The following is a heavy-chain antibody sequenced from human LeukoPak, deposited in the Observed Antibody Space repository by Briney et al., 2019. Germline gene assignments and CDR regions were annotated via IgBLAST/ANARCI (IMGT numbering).Heavy chain of an antibody. V-gene: IGHV4-34*01. D-gene: IGHD3-16*02. J-gene: IGHJ4*02. CDR2: INHSGST. CDR3: ARSADLVIGFDY. Sequence: PSETLSLTCAVYGGSFSGYYWSWIRQSPGKGLEWIGEINHSGSTNYNPSLKSRVSISLDTSKNQFSLKLSSVTAADTAVYYCARSADLVIGFDYWGQGTLVTVSS. CDR1: GGSFSGYY.